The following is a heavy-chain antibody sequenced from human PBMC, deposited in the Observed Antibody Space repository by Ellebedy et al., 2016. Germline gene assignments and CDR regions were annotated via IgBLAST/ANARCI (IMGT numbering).Heavy chain of an antibody. Sequence: GSLRLSXSVSGGSIRNPSDYWAWIRQTPGKGLEWIGTAYWIGTTYPNPSLRSRLIISVDTSKNQFALSLSSVTAADTGVYYCARNNSLNPTGLPQARAYGMDVWGPGTTVIVS. CDR3: ARNNSLNPTGLPQARAYGMDV. CDR1: GGSIRNPSDY. D-gene: IGHD2-21*01. CDR2: AYWIGTT. V-gene: IGHV4-39*01. J-gene: IGHJ6*02.